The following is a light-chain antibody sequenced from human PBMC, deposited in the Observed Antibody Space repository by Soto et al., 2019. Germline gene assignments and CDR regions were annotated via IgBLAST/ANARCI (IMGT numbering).Light chain of an antibody. CDR2: DVA. Sequence: QSALTQPRSVSGSPGQSVTISCTGTRSDVGGYNFVSWYQQHPGKAPTLMIYDVAKRPSGVPDRFSGSKSADTASLTIPGLQAEDEADYYCCSYAGNRVIFGGGTKLTVL. V-gene: IGLV2-11*01. CDR1: RSDVGGYNF. J-gene: IGLJ2*01. CDR3: CSYAGNRVI.